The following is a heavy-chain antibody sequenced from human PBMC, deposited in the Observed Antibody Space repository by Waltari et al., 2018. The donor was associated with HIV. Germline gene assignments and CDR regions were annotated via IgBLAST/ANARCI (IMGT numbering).Heavy chain of an antibody. CDR2: LRAYTGTT. CDR1: GCILPIPG. V-gene: IGHV1-18*01. CDR3: ARGVGATTGEYYYYDGMDV. J-gene: IGHJ6*02. D-gene: IGHD1-26*01. Sequence: VPLVQAAAGGNKTGTEVMGCGEASGCILPIPGLTSVRHARGQGSEWMGWLRAYTGTTNAAQTLPGRVTMTTDPSTSTAYMELRSLRSDDTAVYYGARGVGATTGEYYYYDGMDVWGQGTTVTVSS.